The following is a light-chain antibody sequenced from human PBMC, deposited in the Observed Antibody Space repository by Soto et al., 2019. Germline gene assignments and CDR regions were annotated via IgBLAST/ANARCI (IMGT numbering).Light chain of an antibody. Sequence: DIQMTQSPSSLSASVGDRVTITCRASQSISSYLNWYQQKPGKAPKLLIYAASSLQSGVPSRFSGSGSGTDFTLTISSLQPEDFATYYCQQNYNTLTFGGGTKVEIK. CDR3: QQNYNTLT. V-gene: IGKV1-39*01. CDR1: QSISSY. CDR2: AAS. J-gene: IGKJ4*01.